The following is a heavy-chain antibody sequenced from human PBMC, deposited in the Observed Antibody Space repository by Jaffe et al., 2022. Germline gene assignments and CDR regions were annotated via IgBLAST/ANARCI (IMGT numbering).Heavy chain of an antibody. CDR3: ARTFKYSSSWYYFDY. J-gene: IGHJ4*02. CDR1: GFSLSTSGMC. V-gene: IGHV2-70*20. D-gene: IGHD6-13*01. Sequence: QVTLRESGPALVKPTQTLTLTCTFSGFSLSTSGMCVSWVRQPPGKALEWLALIDWDDDKYYSTSLKTRLTISKDTSKNQVVLTMTNMDPVDTATYYCARTFKYSSSWYYFDYWGQGTLVTVSS. CDR2: IDWDDDK.